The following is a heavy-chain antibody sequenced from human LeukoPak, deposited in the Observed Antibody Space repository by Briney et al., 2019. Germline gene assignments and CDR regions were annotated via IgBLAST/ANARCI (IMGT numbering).Heavy chain of an antibody. CDR3: ARDWGGMDV. Sequence: SQPLSLPCNVPDGSISSYYWRWIRQPPGKGLEWIGYNYYSGSTNYNPSLKSRVTISVDTSKNQFSLKLSSVTAADTAVYYCARDWGGMDVWGQGTTVTVSS. CDR2: NYYSGST. V-gene: IGHV4-59*01. CDR1: DGSISSYY. D-gene: IGHD3-16*01. J-gene: IGHJ6*02.